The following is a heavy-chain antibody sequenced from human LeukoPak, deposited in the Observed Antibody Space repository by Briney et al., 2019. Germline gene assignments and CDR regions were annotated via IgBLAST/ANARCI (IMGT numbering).Heavy chain of an antibody. J-gene: IGHJ5*02. CDR3: ARGGYFDSPPPSNWFDP. Sequence: ASVKVSCKASGYTFTGYYMHWVRQAPGQGLEWMGWINPNSGGTNYAQKFQGWVTMTRDTSISTAYMELSRLRPDDTAVYYCARGGYFDSPPPSNWFDPWGQGTLVTVSS. CDR1: GYTFTGYY. CDR2: INPNSGGT. V-gene: IGHV1-2*04. D-gene: IGHD3-9*01.